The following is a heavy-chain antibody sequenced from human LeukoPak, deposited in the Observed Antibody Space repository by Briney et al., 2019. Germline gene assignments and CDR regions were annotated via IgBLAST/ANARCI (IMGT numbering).Heavy chain of an antibody. Sequence: SEALSLTCTVSGGSISSGDYYWSWIRQPPGKGLEWIGYIYYSGSTYYNPSLKSRVTISVDTSKNQFSLKLSSVTAADTAVYYCVEGDSMDHWGQGTLVTVSS. CDR3: VEGDSMDH. D-gene: IGHD3-16*01. CDR1: GGSISSGDYY. CDR2: IYYSGST. V-gene: IGHV4-30-4*01. J-gene: IGHJ4*02.